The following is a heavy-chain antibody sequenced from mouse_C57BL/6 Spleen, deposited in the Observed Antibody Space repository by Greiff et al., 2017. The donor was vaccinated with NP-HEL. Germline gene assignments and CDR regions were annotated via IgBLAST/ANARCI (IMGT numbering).Heavy chain of an antibody. CDR2: IYPGSGST. CDR1: GYTFTSYW. D-gene: IGHD1-1*01. CDR3: ARRGDGSSSDY. Sequence: QVQLQQSRAELVKPGASVKMSCKASGYTFTSYWITWVKQRPGQGLEWIGDIYPGSGSTNYNEKFKSKATLTVDTSSSTAYMQLSSLTSEDSAVYYCARRGDGSSSDYWGQGTTLTVSS. V-gene: IGHV1-55*01. J-gene: IGHJ2*01.